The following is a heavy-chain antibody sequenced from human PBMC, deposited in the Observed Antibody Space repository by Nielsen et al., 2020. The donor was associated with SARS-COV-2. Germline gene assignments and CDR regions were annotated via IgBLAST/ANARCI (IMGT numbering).Heavy chain of an antibody. CDR2: IYYSGST. D-gene: IGHD3-22*01. V-gene: IGHV4-61*01. Sequence: SETLSLTCTVSGGSVSSGSYYWSWIRQPPGKGLEWIGYIYYSGSTNYNPSLKSRVAISVDTSKNQFSLKLSSVTAADTAVYYCARSATYYYDSSGYYSFDYWGQGTLVTVSS. CDR1: GGSVSSGSYY. J-gene: IGHJ4*02. CDR3: ARSATYYYDSSGYYSFDY.